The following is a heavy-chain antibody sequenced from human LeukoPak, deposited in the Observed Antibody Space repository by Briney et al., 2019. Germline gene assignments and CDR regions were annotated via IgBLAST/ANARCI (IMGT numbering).Heavy chain of an antibody. V-gene: IGHV3-33*01. Sequence: SGGSLRLSCAASGFSFSNFGMHWVRQAPGKGLEWVAIIWHDGSNSYHADSVKGRFTLSRDNSKNTLYLQMDSLRVEDTALYYCVRGEYSSSWHSEYFQHWGQGTLATVSS. CDR2: IWHDGSNS. CDR1: GFSFSNFG. CDR3: VRGEYSSSWHSEYFQH. D-gene: IGHD6-13*01. J-gene: IGHJ1*01.